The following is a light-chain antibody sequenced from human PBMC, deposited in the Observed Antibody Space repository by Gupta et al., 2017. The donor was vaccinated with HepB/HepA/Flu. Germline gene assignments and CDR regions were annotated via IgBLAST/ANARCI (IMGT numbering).Light chain of an antibody. CDR2: DDS. J-gene: IGLJ2*01. V-gene: IGLV3-21*03. Sequence: SYVLTQPPSMSMSPPKTSRITWGGNNIGSKSVHWYQQKTGQAPVLVVYDDSDRPSGIPERFSGSNSGNTAALTISRGEAGDEADYYCQVWDSSSDHRGEVFGGGTKLTVL. CDR3: QVWDSSSDHRGEV. CDR1: NIGSKS.